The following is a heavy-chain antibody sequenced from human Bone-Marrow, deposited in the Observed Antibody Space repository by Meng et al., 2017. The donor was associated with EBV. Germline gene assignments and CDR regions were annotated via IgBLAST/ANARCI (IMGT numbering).Heavy chain of an antibody. CDR2: LIPMSGAP. J-gene: IGHJ4*02. CDR1: GGTFNSDA. V-gene: IGHV1-69*01. D-gene: IGHD3-10*01. Sequence: VKGGQVGAEVKKPGSSLKVSCWTSGGTFNSDAVSWVRQAPGQGLEWMGGLIPMSGAPHYAQKFQGRVTITADESTSTHYMDLSNLRSDDTAMYYCASESGRGFTPDYWGQGTLVTVAS. CDR3: ASESGRGFTPDY.